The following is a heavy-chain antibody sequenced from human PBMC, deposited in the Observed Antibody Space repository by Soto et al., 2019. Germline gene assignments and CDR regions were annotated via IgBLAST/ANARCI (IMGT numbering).Heavy chain of an antibody. J-gene: IGHJ6*03. D-gene: IGHD2-2*01. Sequence: ASVKVSCKASGYTFTSYGISWVRQAPGQGLEWMGWISAYNGNTNYAQKLQGRVTMTTDTSTSTAYMELRSLRSDDTAVYYCARTIVVVPAAIPYYMDVWGKGTTVTVSS. CDR2: ISAYNGNT. CDR3: ARTIVVVPAAIPYYMDV. CDR1: GYTFTSYG. V-gene: IGHV1-18*01.